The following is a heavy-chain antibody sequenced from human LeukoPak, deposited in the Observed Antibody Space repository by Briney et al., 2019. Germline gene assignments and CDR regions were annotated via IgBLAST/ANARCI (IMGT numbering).Heavy chain of an antibody. CDR1: GFTVSSNY. J-gene: IGHJ4*02. V-gene: IGHV3-53*01. CDR3: RICGGDCSLIDH. CDR2: VYRGDGT. D-gene: IGHD2-21*02. Sequence: GGSLRLSCAASGFTVSSNYMSWVRQAPGKGLEWVSVVYRGDGTNYADSVKGRFTIPRDNSKNTMYLQMNSLRAEDTAVYYCRICGGDCSLIDHWGQGALVTVSS.